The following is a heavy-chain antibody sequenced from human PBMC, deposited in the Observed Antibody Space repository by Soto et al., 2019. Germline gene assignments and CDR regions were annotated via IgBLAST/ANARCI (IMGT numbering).Heavy chain of an antibody. V-gene: IGHV3-30-3*01. CDR2: ILYDGSNK. CDR3: AREGAPDYGDYATDY. J-gene: IGHJ4*02. CDR1: GFTFSSYA. Sequence: GGSLRLSCAASGFTFSSYAMHWVRQAPGKGLEWVAVILYDGSNKYYADSVKGRFTISRDNSKNTLYLQMNSLRAEDTAVYYCAREGAPDYGDYATDYWGQGTLVTVSS. D-gene: IGHD4-17*01.